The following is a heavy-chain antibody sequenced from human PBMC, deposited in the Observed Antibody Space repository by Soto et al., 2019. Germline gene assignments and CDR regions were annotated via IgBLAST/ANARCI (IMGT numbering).Heavy chain of an antibody. V-gene: IGHV4-39*01. CDR2: MHYSGAT. CDR1: GGSSSSSTYS. J-gene: IGHJ5*02. D-gene: IGHD3-16*01. Sequence: SETLSLTCTASGGSSSSSTYSCGWIRQPRGKGLEWIGSMHYSGATYYNPSLKSRVSISVDTSKSQFSLKLTFVTAADTAVYFCARQGSNSSRRLSWLEPWGQGTLVTVSS. CDR3: ARQGSNSSRRLSWLEP.